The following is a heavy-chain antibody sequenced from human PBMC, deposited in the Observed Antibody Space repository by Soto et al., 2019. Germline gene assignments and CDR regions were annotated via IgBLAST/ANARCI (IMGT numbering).Heavy chain of an antibody. CDR3: ARDRSGRYDSGSYPYYYYYGMDV. CDR2: ISSSGSTI. Sequence: GGSLRLSCAASGFTFSSYEMNWVRQAPGKGLEWVSYISSSGSTIYYADSVKGRFTISRDNAKNSLYLQMNSLRAEDTAVYYCARDRSGRYDSGSYPYYYYYGMDVWGQGTTVTVSS. V-gene: IGHV3-48*03. D-gene: IGHD3-10*01. J-gene: IGHJ6*02. CDR1: GFTFSSYE.